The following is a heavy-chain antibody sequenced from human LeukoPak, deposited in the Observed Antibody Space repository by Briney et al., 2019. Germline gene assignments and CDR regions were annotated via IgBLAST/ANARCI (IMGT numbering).Heavy chain of an antibody. J-gene: IGHJ4*02. CDR2: INPNSGGT. D-gene: IGHD4-17*01. V-gene: IGHV1-2*02. CDR1: GYTFTGYY. CDR3: ARDQRTTLLFDH. Sequence: ASVKVSCKASGYTFTGYYMHWVRQAPGQGLEWMGWINPNSGGTNYARKFQGRVTMTRDTSISTAYMELSRLRSDDTAVYYCARDQRTTLLFDHWGQGSVVTVSS.